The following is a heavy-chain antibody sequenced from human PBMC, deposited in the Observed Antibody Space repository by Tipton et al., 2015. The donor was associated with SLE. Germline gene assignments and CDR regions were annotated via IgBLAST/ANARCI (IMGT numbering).Heavy chain of an antibody. Sequence: TLSLTCAVYGGSFSGYYWSWIRQPPGKGLEWIGEVNHSGSTNYNPSLESRVTISADTSKNQFSLRLSSVTAADTAVYYCAKNPAAAPDDYWGPGTLVTVSS. D-gene: IGHD2-2*01. CDR3: AKNPAAAPDDY. CDR1: GGSFSGYY. CDR2: VNHSGST. V-gene: IGHV4-34*01. J-gene: IGHJ4*02.